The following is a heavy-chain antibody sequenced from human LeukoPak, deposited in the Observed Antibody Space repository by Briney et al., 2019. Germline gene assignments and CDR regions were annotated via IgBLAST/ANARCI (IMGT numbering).Heavy chain of an antibody. CDR2: ISANSGDT. CDR3: ARDRWYAFDY. V-gene: IGHV1-18*01. Sequence: ASVKVSCKASGYTLTINGISWVRQAPGRGLEWMGWISANSGDTIYAEKFHGRVTLTRDTSTGTAYMELNSLTYDDTAVYYCARDRWYAFDYWGPGTLVTVSS. D-gene: IGHD6-13*01. CDR1: GYTLTING. J-gene: IGHJ4*02.